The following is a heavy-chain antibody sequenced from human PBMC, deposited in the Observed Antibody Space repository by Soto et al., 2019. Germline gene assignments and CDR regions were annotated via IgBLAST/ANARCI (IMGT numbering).Heavy chain of an antibody. J-gene: IGHJ4*02. CDR3: AKDKPGTTSFDY. V-gene: IGHV3-23*01. CDR2: ISDRGDTT. CDR1: GFTISSNA. D-gene: IGHD1-1*01. Sequence: LRLSCAASGFTISSNAMYWVRQAPGKGLEWVSAISDRGDTTHYADSVKGRFTISRDTSKNTLYLQLNTLRADDTAVYYCAKDKPGTTSFDYWGQGTLVTVSS.